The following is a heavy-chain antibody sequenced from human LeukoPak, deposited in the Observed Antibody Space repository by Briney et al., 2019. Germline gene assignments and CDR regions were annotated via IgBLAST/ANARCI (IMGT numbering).Heavy chain of an antibody. CDR3: AKHAKTLAKYSGSYYVE. Sequence: GGSLRLSCAASGFTFSSYAMSWVRQAPGKGLEWVSAISGSGGSTYYADSVKGRFTISRDNSKNTLYLQMNSLRAEDTAVYYCAKHAKTLAKYSGSYYVEWGQGTLVTASS. J-gene: IGHJ4*02. V-gene: IGHV3-23*01. CDR1: GFTFSSYA. CDR2: ISGSGGST. D-gene: IGHD1-26*01.